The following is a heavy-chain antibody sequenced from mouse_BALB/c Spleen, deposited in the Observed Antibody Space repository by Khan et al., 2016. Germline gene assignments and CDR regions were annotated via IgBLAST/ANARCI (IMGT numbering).Heavy chain of an antibody. CDR3: VRQNLRWYFDV. CDR2: IRTKSNNLST. V-gene: IGHV10-1*02. Sequence: EVQLVESGGGLVQPKGSLKLSCAASGFTFNTYAMDWVRQAPGKGLEWVARIRTKSNNLSTYYADSVKDRFTISRDDSQSMLYLQMNNLKTEDTAISYCVRQNLRWYFDVWGAGTTVTVSS. D-gene: IGHD1-1*01. CDR1: GFTFNTYA. J-gene: IGHJ1*01.